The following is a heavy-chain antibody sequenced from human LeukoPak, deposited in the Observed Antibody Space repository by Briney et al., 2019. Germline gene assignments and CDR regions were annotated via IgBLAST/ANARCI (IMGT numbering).Heavy chain of an antibody. J-gene: IGHJ6*03. CDR2: IYYSGST. CDR1: GGSISSGGYY. V-gene: IGHV4-31*03. Sequence: SETLSLTCTVSGGSISSGGYYWSWIRQHPGKGLEWIGYIYYSGSTYYNPSLKSRVTISVDTSKNQFSLKLSSVTAADTAVYYCARGSNYDYYYYYYMDVWGKGTTVTVSS. D-gene: IGHD4-11*01. CDR3: ARGSNYDYYYYYYMDV.